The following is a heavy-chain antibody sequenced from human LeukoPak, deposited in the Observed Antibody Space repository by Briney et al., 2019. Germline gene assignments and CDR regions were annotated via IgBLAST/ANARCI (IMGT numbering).Heavy chain of an antibody. CDR3: ASRQRIQLWSPSPYGMDV. J-gene: IGHJ6*02. Sequence: QPGGSLRLSCAASGFTVSSNYMSWVRQAPGKGLEWVSVIYSGGSTCYADSVKGRFTISRDNSKNTLYLQMNSLRAEGTAVYYCASRQRIQLWSPSPYGMDVWGQGTTVTVSS. V-gene: IGHV3-66*01. CDR1: GFTVSSNY. CDR2: IYSGGST. D-gene: IGHD5-18*01.